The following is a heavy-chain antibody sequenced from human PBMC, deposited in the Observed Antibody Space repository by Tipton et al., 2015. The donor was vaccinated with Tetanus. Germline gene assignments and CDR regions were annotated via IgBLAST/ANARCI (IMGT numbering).Heavy chain of an antibody. CDR1: GFSFDNYR. D-gene: IGHD6-25*01. V-gene: IGHV3-21*01. CDR3: VSGSALDY. J-gene: IGHJ4*02. CDR2: ISSTGRYI. Sequence: SLRLSCVVSGFSFDNYRMNWVRQAPGRGLEWVSSISSTGRYIYYADSVKGRFTISRDNAKSSLFLQMNSLRADDTALYYCVSGSALDYWGQGTLISVSS.